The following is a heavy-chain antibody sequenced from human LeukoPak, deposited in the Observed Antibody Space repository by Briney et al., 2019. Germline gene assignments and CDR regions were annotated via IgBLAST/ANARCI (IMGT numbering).Heavy chain of an antibody. CDR1: GYTFTSYY. V-gene: IGHV1-46*01. CDR3: ARDYRVRIAAAGIAIDFEGPFDY. D-gene: IGHD6-13*01. J-gene: IGHJ4*02. Sequence: ASVKVSCKASGYTFTSYYMHWVRQAPGQGLEWMGIINPSGGSTSYAQKFQGRVTMTRDMSTSTVYMELSSLRSEDTAVYYCARDYRVRIAAAGIAIDFEGPFDYWGQGTLVTVSS. CDR2: INPSGGST.